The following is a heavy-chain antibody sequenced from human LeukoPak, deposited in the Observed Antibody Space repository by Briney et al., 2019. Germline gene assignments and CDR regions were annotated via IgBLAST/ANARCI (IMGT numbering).Heavy chain of an antibody. CDR1: GGSISSYY. CDR3: ARIVVVPGDWFDP. CDR2: VSYSGST. V-gene: IGHV4-59*12. Sequence: SETLSLTCTVSGGSISSYYWSWIRQPPGKELEYIGYVSYSGSTNYNPSLKSRVTISVDKSKNQFSLKLSSVTAADTAVYYCARIVVVPGDWFDPWGQGTLVTVSS. D-gene: IGHD2-2*01. J-gene: IGHJ5*02.